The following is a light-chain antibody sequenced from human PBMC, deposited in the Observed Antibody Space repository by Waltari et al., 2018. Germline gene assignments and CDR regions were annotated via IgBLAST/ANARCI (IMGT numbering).Light chain of an antibody. V-gene: IGLV2-14*03. CDR2: DVS. CDR1: SSDVGGYNY. Sequence: QSALTQPASVSGSPGQSITISCTGTSSDVGGYNYFSWYQQHPGKPPKLMIYDVSNRPSGVSNRFSVSKSGNTASLTISGLQAEDEADYYCSSYISSSTLELFGGGTSLTVL. J-gene: IGLJ2*01. CDR3: SSYISSSTLEL.